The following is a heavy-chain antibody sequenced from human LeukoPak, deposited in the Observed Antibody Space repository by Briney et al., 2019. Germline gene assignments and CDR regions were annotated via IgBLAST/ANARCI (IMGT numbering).Heavy chain of an antibody. CDR1: GFTFSSYW. J-gene: IGHJ6*02. V-gene: IGHV3-74*01. CDR2: IKGDGSST. CDR3: AKVPDV. Sequence: GGSLRLSCAASGFTFSSYWMHWVRHTPGKGLVWVSRIKGDGSSTSYADSVKGRFTISRDNAKNTLYLQMNSLRAEDTAVYYCAKVPDVWGQGTTVTVSS.